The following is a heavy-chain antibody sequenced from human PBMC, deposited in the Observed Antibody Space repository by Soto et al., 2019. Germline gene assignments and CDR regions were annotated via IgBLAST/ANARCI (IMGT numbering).Heavy chain of an antibody. J-gene: IGHJ4*02. V-gene: IGHV3-23*01. CDR3: AKDRQYYGSGSYCHY. CDR1: GFSFSSYA. CDR2: ISGSGGST. D-gene: IGHD3-10*01. Sequence: GGSLRLSCAASGFSFSSYAMSWVRQAPGKGLEWVSAISGSGGSTYYADSVKGRFTISRDNSKNTLYLQMNSLRAEDTAVYYCAKDRQYYGSGSYCHYWGQGTLVTVSS.